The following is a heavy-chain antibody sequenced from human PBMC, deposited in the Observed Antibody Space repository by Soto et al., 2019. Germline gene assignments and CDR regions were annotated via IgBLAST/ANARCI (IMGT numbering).Heavy chain of an antibody. CDR1: GFTFSTFN. J-gene: IGHJ4*02. CDR3: AKDSRPFGGDSGHDS. CDR2: ISSNSKDI. D-gene: IGHD2-21*02. Sequence: EVPLVESGGGLVKPGGSLRLSCAASGFTFSTFNMNWVRQAPGKGLEWLSSISSNSKDIYYADSVKGRFTISRDNANNSLYLQMSGLRAEDTALYYCAKDSRPFGGDSGHDSWGQGTLVSVSS. V-gene: IGHV3-21*01.